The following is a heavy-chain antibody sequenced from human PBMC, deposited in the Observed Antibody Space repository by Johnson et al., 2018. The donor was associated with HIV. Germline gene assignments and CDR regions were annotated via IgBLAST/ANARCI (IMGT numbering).Heavy chain of an antibody. CDR3: AKELAADGVDAFDI. Sequence: VQLVESGGGLVQPGRSLRLSCAASGFTVSSNYMSWVRQAPGKGLEWVSVISGSAISTYYADSVKGRFTISRDNSKNTLYLQMNSLRVEDTAVYYCAKELAADGVDAFDIWGQGTMVTVS. J-gene: IGHJ3*02. D-gene: IGHD6-13*01. CDR2: ISGSAIST. CDR1: GFTVSSNY. V-gene: IGHV3-23*04.